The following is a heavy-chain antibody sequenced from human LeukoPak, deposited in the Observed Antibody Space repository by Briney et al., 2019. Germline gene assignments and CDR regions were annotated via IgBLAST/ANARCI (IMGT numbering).Heavy chain of an antibody. V-gene: IGHV3-7*01. CDR1: GFTFTRYW. CDR2: IKEDGSEK. Sequence: GGSLRLSCAASGFTFTRYWMTWVRQAPGKGLELVASIKEDGSEKYYVDSVKGRFTISRDNAKNSLYLQINSLRAEDTAVYYCVYGGSYYVAWGQGTLVTVSS. D-gene: IGHD1-26*01. CDR3: VYGGSYYVA. J-gene: IGHJ5*02.